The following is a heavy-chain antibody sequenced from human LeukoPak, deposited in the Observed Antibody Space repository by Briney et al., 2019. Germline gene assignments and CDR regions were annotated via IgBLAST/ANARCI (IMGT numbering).Heavy chain of an antibody. V-gene: IGHV3-23*01. CDR3: AKDQDTAMAYDY. CDR1: GLTFSRHA. J-gene: IGHJ4*02. Sequence: PGGSLRLSCTVSGLTFSRHAMTWVRQPPGKGLEWVSGITASGGNTYYTDSVKGRFTISRDNSKNTVFLQMNSLRADDTAVYYCAKDQDTAMAYDYWGQGTLVTVSS. CDR2: ITASGGNT. D-gene: IGHD5-18*01.